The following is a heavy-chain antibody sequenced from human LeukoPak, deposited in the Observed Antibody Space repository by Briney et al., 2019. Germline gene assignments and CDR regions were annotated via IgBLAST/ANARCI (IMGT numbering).Heavy chain of an antibody. J-gene: IGHJ5*02. Sequence: ASVKVSCKVSGYTLTELSMHWVRQPPGRGLEGMGGFDPEDGETIYAQKFQGRVTMTEDTSTDTAYMELSSLRSEDTAVYYCATSTYYDYVWGSYRLDTWGQGTLVTVSS. D-gene: IGHD3-16*01. CDR2: FDPEDGET. V-gene: IGHV1-24*01. CDR1: GYTLTELS. CDR3: ATSTYYDYVWGSYRLDT.